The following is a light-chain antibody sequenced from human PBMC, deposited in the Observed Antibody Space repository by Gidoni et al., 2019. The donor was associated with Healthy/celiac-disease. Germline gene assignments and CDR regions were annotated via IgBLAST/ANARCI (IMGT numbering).Light chain of an antibody. J-gene: IGKJ1*01. Sequence: DIVLTQSPGTLSLSPGERATLSCRASQSVSNSFLAWYQQKPGQAPRLLIYGASSRAAGIPDRFSGSGSGTDFTLTISRLEPEDFAVYYCQKYGSSPLTFGQGTKVEIK. V-gene: IGKV3-20*01. CDR1: QSVSNSF. CDR3: QKYGSSPLT. CDR2: GAS.